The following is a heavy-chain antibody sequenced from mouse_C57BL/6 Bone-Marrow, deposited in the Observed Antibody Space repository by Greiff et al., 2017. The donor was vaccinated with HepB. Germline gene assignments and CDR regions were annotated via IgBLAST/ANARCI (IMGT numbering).Heavy chain of an antibody. CDR2: INPNNGGT. CDR3: ARYHYYGSSYGYFDY. D-gene: IGHD1-1*01. V-gene: IGHV1-18*01. CDR1: GYTFTDYN. J-gene: IGHJ2*01. Sequence: EVQVVESGPELVKPGASVKIPCKASGYTFTDYNMDWVKQSHGKSLEWIGDINPNNGGTIYNQKFKGKATLTVDKSSSTAYMELRSLTSEDTAVYYCARYHYYGSSYGYFDYWGQGTTLTVSS.